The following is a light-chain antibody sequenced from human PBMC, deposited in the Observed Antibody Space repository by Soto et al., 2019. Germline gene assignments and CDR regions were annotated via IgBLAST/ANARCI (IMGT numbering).Light chain of an antibody. J-gene: IGKJ2*01. Sequence: DIQMTQSPSSLSASVGDRVTITCQASQDISNYLNWYQQKPGKAPKLLIYDASNLETGVPSRFSGSGSGTDFTFTISSLQPEDIATYYCQQYDNLSPVTFGQRTKLEIK. CDR2: DAS. V-gene: IGKV1-33*01. CDR1: QDISNY. CDR3: QQYDNLSPVT.